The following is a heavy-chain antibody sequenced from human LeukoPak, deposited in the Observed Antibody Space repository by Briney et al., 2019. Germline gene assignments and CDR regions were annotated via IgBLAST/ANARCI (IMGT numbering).Heavy chain of an antibody. J-gene: IGHJ4*02. CDR3: ARSPVERGFDY. Sequence: GRSLRLSCAASGFTFSSYAMHWVRQAPGKGLEWVAVISYDGRNKYYADSVKGRFTISRDNSKNTLYLQMNSLRAEDTAVYYCARSPVERGFDYWGQGTLVTVSS. CDR1: GFTFSSYA. D-gene: IGHD1-1*01. CDR2: ISYDGRNK. V-gene: IGHV3-30*04.